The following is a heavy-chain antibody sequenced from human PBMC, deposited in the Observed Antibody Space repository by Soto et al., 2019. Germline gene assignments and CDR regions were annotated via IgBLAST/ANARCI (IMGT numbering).Heavy chain of an antibody. CDR3: ARFDSGSPLLDY. Sequence: EVQLLESGGGLVLPGGSLRLSCAASGFTFSSYDMSWVRQAPGKGLEWVSTISGSGGSTYSADSVKGRFTISRDNSKNTMNLQMNSLRAEDTAVYYCARFDSGSPLLDYWGQGTLVTVSS. CDR1: GFTFSSYD. V-gene: IGHV3-23*01. CDR2: ISGSGGST. D-gene: IGHD3-10*01. J-gene: IGHJ4*02.